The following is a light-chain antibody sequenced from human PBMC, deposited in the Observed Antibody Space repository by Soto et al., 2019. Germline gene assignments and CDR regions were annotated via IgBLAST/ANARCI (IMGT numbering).Light chain of an antibody. CDR3: SSFTSSNTLV. CDR2: DVS. V-gene: IGLV2-14*01. Sequence: QSALTQPASVSGSPGQSITISCTGTSSDVGGYIYVSWHQQHPGTAPKLMIYDVSNRPSGVCNRFSGSKSGNTASLTISGLQAEDEADYYCSSFTSSNTLVFGGGTKLTVL. CDR1: SSDVGGYIY. J-gene: IGLJ2*01.